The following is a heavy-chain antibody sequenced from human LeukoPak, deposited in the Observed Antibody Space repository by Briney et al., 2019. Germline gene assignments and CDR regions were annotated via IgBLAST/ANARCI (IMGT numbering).Heavy chain of an antibody. V-gene: IGHV4-34*01. Sequence: RTSETLSLTCAVYGGSFSGYYWSWVRQPPGKGLEWIGEINHSGSTNYNPSLKNRLTITVDTSNNQFSMKLSSVPGADTAVYYCARRKISLWFGELSTFDYWGQGTLVTVSS. CDR2: INHSGST. CDR3: ARRKISLWFGELSTFDY. J-gene: IGHJ4*02. CDR1: GGSFSGYY. D-gene: IGHD3-10*01.